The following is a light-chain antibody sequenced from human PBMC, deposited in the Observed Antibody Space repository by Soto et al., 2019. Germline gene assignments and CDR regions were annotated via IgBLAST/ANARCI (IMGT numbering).Light chain of an antibody. J-gene: IGKJ2*01. CDR2: DAS. CDR3: QQYNSYPYT. CDR1: QSISTW. V-gene: IGKV1-5*01. Sequence: DIQMTQSPSTVSVSVGDAVTITCRASQSISTWLAWYQQKPGKAPNLLIYDASTLESGGPSGFSGSGSGTEFTLTISSLQPDDSATYYCQQYNSYPYTFGQGTKLEIK.